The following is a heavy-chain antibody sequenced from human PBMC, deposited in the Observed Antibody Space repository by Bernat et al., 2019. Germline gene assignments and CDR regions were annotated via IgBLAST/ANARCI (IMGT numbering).Heavy chain of an antibody. CDR2: IYHSGST. CDR1: GYSISSGYY. CDR3: ARERFVIAAAGKPDDY. J-gene: IGHJ4*02. Sequence: QVQLQESGPGLVKPSETLSPTCAVSGYSISSGYYWGWIRQPPGKGLEWIGSIYHSGSTYYNPSLKSRVTISVDTSKNQFSLKLSSVTAADTAVYYCARERFVIAAAGKPDDYWGQGTLVTVSS. V-gene: IGHV4-38-2*02. D-gene: IGHD6-13*01.